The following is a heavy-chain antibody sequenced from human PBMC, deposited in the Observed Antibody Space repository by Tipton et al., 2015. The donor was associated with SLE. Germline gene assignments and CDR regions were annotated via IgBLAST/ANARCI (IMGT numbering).Heavy chain of an antibody. CDR2: ISSSTSYI. CDR3: ARSYYDSTDYYFDY. D-gene: IGHD3-22*01. CDR1: GVSISSRDY. Sequence: LSLTCTVSGVSISSRDYWSWVRQPPGEGLEWVSSISSSTSYIYYADSVKGRFTISRDNAKNSLFLQMNSLRAEDTAVYYCARSYYDSTDYYFDYWGQGTLVTVSS. J-gene: IGHJ4*02. V-gene: IGHV3-21*03.